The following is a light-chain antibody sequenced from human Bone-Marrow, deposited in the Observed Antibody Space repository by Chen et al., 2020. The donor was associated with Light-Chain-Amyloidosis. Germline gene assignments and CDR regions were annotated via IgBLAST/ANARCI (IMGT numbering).Light chain of an antibody. V-gene: IGLV6-57*01. CDR3: QSYQGSSQGV. CDR1: SGSIATNY. Sequence: NFMLTQPHSVSESPGKTVIISCTRSSGSIATNYVQWYQHRPGSSPTTVIYEDDQRPSVVSDRFSGSIDRSSNSASLTISGLKTEDEADYYCQSYQGSSQGVFGGGTKLTVL. CDR2: EDD. J-gene: IGLJ3*02.